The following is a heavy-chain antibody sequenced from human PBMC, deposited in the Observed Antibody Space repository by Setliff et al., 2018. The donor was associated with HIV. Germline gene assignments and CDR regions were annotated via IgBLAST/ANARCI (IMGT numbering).Heavy chain of an antibody. J-gene: IGHJ4*02. D-gene: IGHD3-10*01. CDR3: ARDQGDVSEAEYYFDY. Sequence: WLRQPPGKGLEWAAGMSGSDNTTFYADSVKGRFTISRDNSKNTLYLQMNSLRAEDTAVYYCARDQGDVSEAEYYFDYWGQGTLVTVSS. V-gene: IGHV3-23*01. CDR2: MSGSDNTT.